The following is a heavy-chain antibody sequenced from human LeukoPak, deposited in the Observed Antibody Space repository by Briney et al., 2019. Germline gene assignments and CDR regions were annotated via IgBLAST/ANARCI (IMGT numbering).Heavy chain of an antibody. CDR1: GFTFSSYS. CDR2: ISSSSSYI. CDR3: ARDYDVDTAIQTTTFDY. D-gene: IGHD5-18*01. V-gene: IGHV3-21*01. Sequence: PGRSLRLSCAASGFTFSSYSMNWVRQAPGKGLEWVSSISSSSSYIYYADSVRGRFTISRDNAKNSLYLQMNSLRAEDTAVYYCARDYDVDTAIQTTTFDYWGQGTLVTVSS. J-gene: IGHJ4*02.